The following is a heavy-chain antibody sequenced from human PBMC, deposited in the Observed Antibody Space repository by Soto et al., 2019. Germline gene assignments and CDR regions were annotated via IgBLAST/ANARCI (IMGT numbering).Heavy chain of an antibody. J-gene: IGHJ6*02. V-gene: IGHV3-23*01. Sequence: GGSLRLSCAASGFTFSSYAMSWVRQAPGKGLEWVSAISGSGGSTYYADSVKGRFTISRDNSKNTLYLQMNSLRAEDTAVYYCAKDRKDTAMVTGYYYYYGMDVWGQGTTVTVSS. D-gene: IGHD5-18*01. CDR1: GFTFSSYA. CDR3: AKDRKDTAMVTGYYYYYGMDV. CDR2: ISGSGGST.